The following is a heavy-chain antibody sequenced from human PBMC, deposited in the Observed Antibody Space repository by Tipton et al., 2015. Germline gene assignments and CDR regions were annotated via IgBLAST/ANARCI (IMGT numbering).Heavy chain of an antibody. D-gene: IGHD5-24*01. CDR1: GGSFSDYY. V-gene: IGHV4-59*01. CDR2: IYYSGST. CDR3: ARDLEHGMDV. Sequence: GLVKPSETLSLTCTVSGGSFSDYYWSWIRQSPGEGLECIGYIYYSGSTNYNPSLRSRVAISVDTSKNQFSLTLNSVTAADTAVYYCARDLEHGMDVWGQVTTVPVSS. J-gene: IGHJ6*02.